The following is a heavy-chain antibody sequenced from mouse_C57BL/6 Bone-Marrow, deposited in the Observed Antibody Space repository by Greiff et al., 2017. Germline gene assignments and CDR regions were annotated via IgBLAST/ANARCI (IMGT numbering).Heavy chain of an antibody. Sequence: EVHLVESGGGLVKPGGSLKLSCAASGFTFSSYAMSWVRQTPEKRLEWVATISDGGSYTYYPDNVKGRFTISRDNAKNNLYLQMSHLKSEDTAMYYCARGYGSSYAAYWGQGTLVTVSA. V-gene: IGHV5-4*01. D-gene: IGHD1-1*01. J-gene: IGHJ3*01. CDR1: GFTFSSYA. CDR3: ARGYGSSYAAY. CDR2: ISDGGSYT.